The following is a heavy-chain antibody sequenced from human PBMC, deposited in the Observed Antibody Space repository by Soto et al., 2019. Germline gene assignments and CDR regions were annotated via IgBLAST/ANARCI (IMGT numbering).Heavy chain of an antibody. CDR3: ARHVTIFGVVEIDY. CDR2: IYYSGST. V-gene: IGHV4-39*01. J-gene: IGHJ4*02. Sequence: SETLSLTCTVSGVSISSSSYYWGWIRQPPGKGLEWIGSIYYSGSTYYNPSLKSRVTISVDTFKNQFSLKLSSVTAADTAVYYCARHVTIFGVVEIDYWGQGTLVTVSS. D-gene: IGHD3-3*01. CDR1: GVSISSSSYY.